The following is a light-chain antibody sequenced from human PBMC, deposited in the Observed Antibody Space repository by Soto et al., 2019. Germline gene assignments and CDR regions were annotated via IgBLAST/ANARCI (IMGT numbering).Light chain of an antibody. CDR2: EVS. Sequence: QSVLTQPASVSGSPGQSITISCTGTSSDVGTYNYVSWYQQHPGKAPKLMIYEVSNRPSGVSNRFPGFKSGNTASLTISGLQAEDEADYYCSSYTSSSTYAFGTGTKVTVL. J-gene: IGLJ1*01. CDR3: SSYTSSSTYA. CDR1: SSDVGTYNY. V-gene: IGLV2-14*01.